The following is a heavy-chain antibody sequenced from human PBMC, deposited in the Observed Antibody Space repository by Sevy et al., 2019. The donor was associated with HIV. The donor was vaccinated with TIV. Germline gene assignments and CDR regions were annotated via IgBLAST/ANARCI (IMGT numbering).Heavy chain of an antibody. V-gene: IGHV3-7*01. CDR3: VREGVGGYSYSLDC. CDR1: GFTFSVCW. Sequence: GGSLRLSCAASGFTFSVCWMSWVRQAPGKGLEWVATMKEDGSDKDYVDSVKGRFTISRDNAKNSLYLQMNSLRAEDTAVYYCVREGVGGYSYSLDCWGQGTLVTVSS. CDR2: MKEDGSDK. D-gene: IGHD5-18*01. J-gene: IGHJ4*02.